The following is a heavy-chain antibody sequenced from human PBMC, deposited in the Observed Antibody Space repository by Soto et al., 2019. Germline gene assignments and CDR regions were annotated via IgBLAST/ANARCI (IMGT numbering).Heavy chain of an antibody. CDR2: IYHSGST. Sequence: PSETLSLTCAVSSGSISSSNWWSWVRQPPGKGLEWIGEIYHSGSTNYNPSLKSRVTISVDKSKNQFSLKLSSVTAADTAVYYCARAGSGWYGNYFDYWGQGTLVTVSS. CDR1: SGSISSSNW. V-gene: IGHV4-4*02. CDR3: ARAGSGWYGNYFDY. D-gene: IGHD6-19*01. J-gene: IGHJ4*02.